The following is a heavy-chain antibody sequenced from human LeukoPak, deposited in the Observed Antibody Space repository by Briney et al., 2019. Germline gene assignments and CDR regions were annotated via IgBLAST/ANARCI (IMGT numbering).Heavy chain of an antibody. J-gene: IGHJ4*02. CDR1: GDSLTINNDF. D-gene: IGHD2-21*02. CDR2: MYYSGVT. V-gene: IGHV4-39*01. CDR3: ARRSFCAGDCLCLDY. Sequence: PSETLSLTCIVSGDSLTINNDFWGWIRQSPGKGLEWLGSMYYSGVTYYSPSFKSRFTMSLDTSNNQFSLRLNSVTAADTAVYYCARRSFCAGDCLCLDYWGQGILVTVSS.